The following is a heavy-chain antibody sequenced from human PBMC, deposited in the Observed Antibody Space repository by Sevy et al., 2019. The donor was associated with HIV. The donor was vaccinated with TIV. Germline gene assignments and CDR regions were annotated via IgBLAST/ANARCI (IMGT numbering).Heavy chain of an antibody. Sequence: SETLSLTCNVSGGSISPYYWSWIRQPPGKGLEWIGYVFYSGSTNYNPSLKSRVTMSVDMSRNQFSLKLTSVSVADTAIYYCARHGAKHPNYHPRGQGTLVTVSS. CDR1: GGSISPYY. J-gene: IGHJ4*02. V-gene: IGHV4-59*08. CDR2: VFYSGST. D-gene: IGHD1-1*01. CDR3: ARHGAKHPNYHP.